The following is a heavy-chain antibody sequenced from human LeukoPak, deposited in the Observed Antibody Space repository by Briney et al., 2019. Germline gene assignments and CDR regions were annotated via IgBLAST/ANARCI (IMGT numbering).Heavy chain of an antibody. CDR2: ISSSSSYI. V-gene: IGHV3-21*01. CDR3: ASSYCSGGSCYEYYFDY. D-gene: IGHD2-15*01. J-gene: IGHJ4*02. CDR1: GFTFSSYS. Sequence: GGSLRLSCAASGFTFSSYSMNWVRQAPGKGLEWVSSISSSSSYIYYADSVKGRFTISRDNAKNSLYLQMNSLRAEDTAVHYCASSYCSGGSCYEYYFDYWGQGTLVTVSS.